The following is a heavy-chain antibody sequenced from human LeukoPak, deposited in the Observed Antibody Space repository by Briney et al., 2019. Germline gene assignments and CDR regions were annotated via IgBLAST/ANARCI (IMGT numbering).Heavy chain of an antibody. D-gene: IGHD3-10*01. CDR3: ARGRTLVRGIIIRGDY. CDR2: INPKSGGT. CDR1: GYTFFDYY. V-gene: IGHV1-2*02. Sequence: ASVKVSCKASGYTFFDYYMHWVRQAPGQGLEWMGWINPKSGGTNYAQKFQGRVTMTWDTSINTAYMELSRLRSDDTAVYYCARGRTLVRGIIIRGDYWGQGTLVTVSS. J-gene: IGHJ4*02.